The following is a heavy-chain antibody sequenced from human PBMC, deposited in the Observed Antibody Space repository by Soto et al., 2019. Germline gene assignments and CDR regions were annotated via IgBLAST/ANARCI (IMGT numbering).Heavy chain of an antibody. V-gene: IGHV4-59*01. J-gene: IGHJ2*01. CDR3: ARVGRWDSSGYHYWYFDL. D-gene: IGHD3-22*01. CDR2: IYYSGST. Sequence: QVQLQESGPGLVKPSETLSLTCTVSGGSISSYYWSWIRQPPGKGLEWIGYIYYSGSTNYNPSLKSRVTISVDTSKNQFSLKLSSVTAADTAVYYCARVGRWDSSGYHYWYFDLWGRGTLVTVSS. CDR1: GGSISSYY.